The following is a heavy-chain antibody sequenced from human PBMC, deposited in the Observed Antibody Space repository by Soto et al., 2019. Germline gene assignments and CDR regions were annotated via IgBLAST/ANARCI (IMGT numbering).Heavy chain of an antibody. D-gene: IGHD2-21*01. Sequence: ASVKVSCKASGYTFTSYYMHWVRQAPGQGLEWMGIINPSGGSTSYAQKFQGRVTMTRDTSTSTVYMELSSLRFVDMVVYFCARDRGEALNWFDPCGQGTLVTVSS. CDR1: GYTFTSYY. CDR2: INPSGGST. CDR3: ARDRGEALNWFDP. J-gene: IGHJ5*02. V-gene: IGHV1-46*01.